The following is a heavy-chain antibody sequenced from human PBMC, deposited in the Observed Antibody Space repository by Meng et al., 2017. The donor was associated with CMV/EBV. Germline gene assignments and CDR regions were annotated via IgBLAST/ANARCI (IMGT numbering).Heavy chain of an antibody. CDR1: GGSVSSGSYY. CDR3: AKKLGTINVVVPAAEARGEAGDV. CDR2: IYYSGST. V-gene: IGHV4-61*01. Sequence: SETLSLTCTVSGGSVSSGSYYWSWIRQPPGKGLEWIGYIYYSGSTNYNPSLKSRVTISVDTSKNQFSLKLSSVTAADTAVYYCAKKLGTINVVVPAAEARGEAGDVWGQGTTVTVSS. D-gene: IGHD2-2*01. J-gene: IGHJ6*02.